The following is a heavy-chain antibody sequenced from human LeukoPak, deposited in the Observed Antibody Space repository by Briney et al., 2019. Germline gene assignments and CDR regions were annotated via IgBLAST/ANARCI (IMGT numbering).Heavy chain of an antibody. D-gene: IGHD1-26*01. CDR1: GYSISSGYY. J-gene: IGHJ6*03. CDR2: IYHSGST. CDR3: ARHSGSFYFYSYMDV. Sequence: MPSETLSLTCTVSGYSISSGYYWGWIRQPPGKGLEWIGSIYHSGSTYYNPSVKSRVTISVDTSKNQFSLKLSSVTAADTAVYYCARHSGSFYFYSYMDVWGKGTTVTVSS. V-gene: IGHV4-38-2*02.